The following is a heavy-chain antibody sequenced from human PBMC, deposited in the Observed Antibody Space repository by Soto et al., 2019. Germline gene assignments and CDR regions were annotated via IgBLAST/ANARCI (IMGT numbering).Heavy chain of an antibody. Sequence: PGGSLRLSCAASGFTFSSYAMSWVRQAPGKGLEWVSAISGSGGSTYYADSVKGRFTISRDNSKNTLYLQMNSLRAEDTAVYYCAKDRLVVVAASDWLDPWGQGTLVTVSS. V-gene: IGHV3-23*01. D-gene: IGHD2-15*01. CDR1: GFTFSSYA. J-gene: IGHJ5*02. CDR3: AKDRLVVVAASDWLDP. CDR2: ISGSGGST.